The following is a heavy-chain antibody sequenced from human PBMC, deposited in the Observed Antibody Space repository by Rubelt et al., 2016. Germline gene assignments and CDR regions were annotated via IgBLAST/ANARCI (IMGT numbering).Heavy chain of an antibody. CDR1: GFAFSGYT. J-gene: IGHJ1*01. V-gene: IGHV3-48*01. CDR2: ISVSSTTI. Sequence: EVQLLESGGGLVQPGGSLGLSCAASGFAFSGYTMNWVRQAPGKGLEWISYISVSSTTIYYADSVKGRCNISRDNARNSWYLQMNRLRAEDTAVYYCAKELSGSYCYFQHWGQGTLVTVSS. D-gene: IGHD1-26*01. CDR3: AKELSGSYCYFQH.